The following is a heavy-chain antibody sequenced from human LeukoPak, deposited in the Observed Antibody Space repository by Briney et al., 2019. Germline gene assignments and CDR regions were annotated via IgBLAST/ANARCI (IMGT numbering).Heavy chain of an antibody. CDR3: AKDLRIVVVPAATYGMDV. J-gene: IGHJ6*04. D-gene: IGHD2-2*01. V-gene: IGHV3-30*18. CDR1: GFTFSSYG. CDR2: ISYDGSNK. Sequence: PGGSLRLSCAASGFTFSSYGMHWVRQAPGKGLEWEAVISYDGSNKYYADSVKGRFTISRDNSKNTLYLQMNSLRAEDTAVYYCAKDLRIVVVPAATYGMDVWGKGTTVTVSS.